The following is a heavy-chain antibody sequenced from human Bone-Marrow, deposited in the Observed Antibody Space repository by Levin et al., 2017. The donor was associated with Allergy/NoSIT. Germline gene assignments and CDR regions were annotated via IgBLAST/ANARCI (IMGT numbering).Heavy chain of an antibody. CDR3: ARGLVDTAMVRNYYFDY. J-gene: IGHJ4*02. CDR2: IIPILGIA. V-gene: IGHV1-69*04. Sequence: SVKVSCKASGGTFSSYAISWVRQAPGQGLEWMGRIIPILGIANYAQKFQGRVTITADKSTSTAYMELSSLRSEDTAVYYCARGLVDTAMVRNYYFDYWGQGTLVTVSS. D-gene: IGHD5-18*01. CDR1: GGTFSSYA.